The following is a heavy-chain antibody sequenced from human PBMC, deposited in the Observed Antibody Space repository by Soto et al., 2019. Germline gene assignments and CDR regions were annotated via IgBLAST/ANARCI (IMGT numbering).Heavy chain of an antibody. CDR3: AKVFSPYSGSSVGYIDY. Sequence: EVQLLESGGGLVQPGGSLRLSCAASGFTLSSYTMNWVRQAPGKGLQWVSGISGSGASGSGAGTYYADSVKGQFTISRDNSKNTLYLQMNSLRAEDTAVYYCAKVFSPYSGSSVGYIDYWGQGTLVTVSS. D-gene: IGHD1-26*01. CDR2: ISGSGASGSGAGT. J-gene: IGHJ4*02. V-gene: IGHV3-23*01. CDR1: GFTLSSYT.